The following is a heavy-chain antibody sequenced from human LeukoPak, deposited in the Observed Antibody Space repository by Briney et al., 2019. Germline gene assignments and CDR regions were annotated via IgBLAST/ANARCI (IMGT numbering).Heavy chain of an antibody. V-gene: IGHV1-2*02. D-gene: IGHD6-19*01. CDR1: GHTFTSYY. CDR2: INPDNGVT. J-gene: IGHJ4*02. Sequence: ASVKVSCKASGHTFTSYYMQWVRQAPGQGLEWMGWINPDNGVTKYAQKFQGRVTMTRDTSISTAYMELKSLISVDTAVYFCARQTGLAVAGTADYWGQGTLVTVSS. CDR3: ARQTGLAVAGTADY.